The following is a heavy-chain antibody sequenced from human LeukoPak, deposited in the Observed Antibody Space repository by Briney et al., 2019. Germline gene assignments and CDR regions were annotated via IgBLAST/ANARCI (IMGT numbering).Heavy chain of an antibody. CDR1: GGSISSSSYY. CDR2: IYYSGST. J-gene: IGHJ4*02. V-gene: IGHV4-39*01. Sequence: SETLSLTCSVSGGSISSSSYYWGWIRQPPGKGLEWIGSIYYSGSTYYNPSLKSRVTISVDTSKNQVALKLSSVTAADTAVYYCASLHQDTYYYDSSGYYFDYWGQGTLVTVSS. CDR3: ASLHQDTYYYDSSGYYFDY. D-gene: IGHD3-22*01.